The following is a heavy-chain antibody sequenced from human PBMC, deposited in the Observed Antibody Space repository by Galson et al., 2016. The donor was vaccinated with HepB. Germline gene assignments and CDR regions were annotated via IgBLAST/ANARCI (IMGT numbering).Heavy chain of an antibody. CDR1: GASISSSFYY. D-gene: IGHD3-10*01. J-gene: IGHJ5*02. V-gene: IGHV4-39*01. Sequence: SETLSLTCTVSGASISSSFYYWGWVRQPPGKGLEWIGSIYYTGNTKYNPSLKSRVSMSLDTSKSEFSLKLTSVTAADTAFYFCASIVGLYNWFDPWGQGTPVTVSS. CDR2: IYYTGNT. CDR3: ASIVGLYNWFDP.